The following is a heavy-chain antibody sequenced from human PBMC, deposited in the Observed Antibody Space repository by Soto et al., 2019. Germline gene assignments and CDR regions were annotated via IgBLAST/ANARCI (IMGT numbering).Heavy chain of an antibody. Sequence: SVKVSCKASGGSFSSYIFTWVRQAPGQGLEWMGRVIPIHGRANYALKFQGRVTITADTSANTVYMELRSLRSEDTAVYYCARDIVATISLPISPGYWGQGTLVTVSS. D-gene: IGHD5-12*01. CDR1: GGSFSSYI. V-gene: IGHV1-69*08. J-gene: IGHJ4*02. CDR3: ARDIVATISLPISPGY. CDR2: VIPIHGRA.